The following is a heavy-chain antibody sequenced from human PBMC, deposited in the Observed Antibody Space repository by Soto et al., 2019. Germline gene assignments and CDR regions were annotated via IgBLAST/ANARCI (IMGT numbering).Heavy chain of an antibody. CDR3: ARDPYSSTTVTLLDY. CDR2: ISDSSGTI. CDR1: GFTFTRHS. J-gene: IGHJ4*02. Sequence: VGSLRPSCAASGFTFTRHSMNWVRQAAGKGLEWISYISDSSGTIYYADSVKGRFTISRDNVQNSLYLQMNSLRDEDTAVYYCARDPYSSTTVTLLDYWGQGTQVTASP. V-gene: IGHV3-48*02. D-gene: IGHD4-17*01.